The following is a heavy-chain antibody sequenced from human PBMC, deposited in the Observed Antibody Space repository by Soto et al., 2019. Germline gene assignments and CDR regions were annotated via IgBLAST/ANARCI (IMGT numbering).Heavy chain of an antibody. Sequence: QVQLQESGPGLVKPSETLSLTCTVSGGSISSYYWSWIRQPPGKGLEWIGYIYYSGSTNYNPSLQTRVTISVDPSKNQFSLKLSSVTAADTAVYYGARTLYSYGPRFDYWGQGTLVTVSS. D-gene: IGHD5-18*01. CDR3: ARTLYSYGPRFDY. V-gene: IGHV4-59*01. CDR2: IYYSGST. CDR1: GGSISSYY. J-gene: IGHJ4*02.